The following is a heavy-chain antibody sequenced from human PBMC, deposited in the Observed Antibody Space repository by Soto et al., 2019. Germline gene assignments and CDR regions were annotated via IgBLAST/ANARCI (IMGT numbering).Heavy chain of an antibody. CDR3: ATVFDY. V-gene: IGHV3-74*01. J-gene: IGHJ4*02. CDR1: GVTISHHW. CDR2: IESYGSGT. Sequence: GGSLRLSCTAPGVTISHHWIHWVRQAPGKGLEWVSRIESYGSGTSYADSVKGRFTISRDNAENTVYLQMSSLRAEDTAVYFCATVFDYWGQGIPVTVSS.